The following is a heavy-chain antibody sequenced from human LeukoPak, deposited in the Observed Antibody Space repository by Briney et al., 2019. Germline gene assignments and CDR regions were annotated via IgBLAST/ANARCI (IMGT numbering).Heavy chain of an antibody. J-gene: IGHJ4*02. CDR3: AKGQHYYDSSGYYLFDY. V-gene: IGHV3-23*01. D-gene: IGHD3-22*01. CDR1: GFTFSSYS. Sequence: PGGSLRLSCAASGFTFSSYSMNWVRQAPGKGLEWVSAISGSGGSTYYADSVKGRFTISRDNSKNTLYLQMNSLRAEDTAVYYCAKGQHYYDSSGYYLFDYWGQGTLVTVSS. CDR2: ISGSGGST.